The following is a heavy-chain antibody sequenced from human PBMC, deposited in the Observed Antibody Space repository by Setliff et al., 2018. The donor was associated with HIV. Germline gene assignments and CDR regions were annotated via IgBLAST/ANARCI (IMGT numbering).Heavy chain of an antibody. CDR2: IYPNTGGT. J-gene: IGHJ4*02. D-gene: IGHD4-17*01. V-gene: IGHV1-2*02. Sequence: ASVKVSCKSSGYTFTHYAISWVRQAPGQGLEYLGWIYPNTGGTNYAQKFQGRVTMTRDTSISTAYMELSRLRSDDTAVYYCARSTTADWGQGTMVTVSS. CDR3: ARSTTAD. CDR1: GYTFTHYA.